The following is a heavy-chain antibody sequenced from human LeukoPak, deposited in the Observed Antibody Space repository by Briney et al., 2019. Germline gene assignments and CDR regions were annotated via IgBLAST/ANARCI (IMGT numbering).Heavy chain of an antibody. CDR1: GYSFTSYW. CDR2: IDPSDSYT. J-gene: IGHJ4*02. Sequence: GESLRISCKGSGYSFTSYWISWVRQMPGKGLEWLGRIDPSDSYTNYSPYFQDHLTLSADNSISTTYLQWSSLKASDIAMYYCARYDKSYGSPCVYWGQGTLVSVSS. CDR3: ARYDKSYGSPCVY. D-gene: IGHD5-18*01. V-gene: IGHV5-10-1*01.